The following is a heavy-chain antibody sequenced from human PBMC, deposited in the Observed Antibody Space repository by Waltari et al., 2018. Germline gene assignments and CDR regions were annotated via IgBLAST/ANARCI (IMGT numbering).Heavy chain of an antibody. V-gene: IGHV4-39*01. Sequence: QLRLQESGPGQVKPSETLSLTCTVSGGSISSGGYYWGGIRQSPGKGLEWIGSIYYSGSTYYNPTLESRVTISGDTSKNEFSLKLSSVTAADTAVYYCARHWKRSGYRFDPWGQGTLVTVSS. J-gene: IGHJ5*02. CDR1: GGSISSGGYY. CDR2: IYYSGST. D-gene: IGHD5-12*01. CDR3: ARHWKRSGYRFDP.